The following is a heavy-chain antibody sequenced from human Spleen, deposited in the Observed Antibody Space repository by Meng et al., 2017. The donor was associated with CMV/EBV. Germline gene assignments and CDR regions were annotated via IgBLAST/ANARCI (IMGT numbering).Heavy chain of an antibody. Sequence: ASVKVSCKASGYTFTDRYFHWVRQAPGQGLEWMGWIHPQSGVTNYAQKFQARVTLTRDTSINTGYMELSRLTSDDTAVYYCARDKNWGPDYWGQGTLVTVSS. CDR3: ARDKNWGPDY. D-gene: IGHD7-27*01. V-gene: IGHV1-2*02. J-gene: IGHJ4*02. CDR2: IHPQSGVT. CDR1: GYTFTDRY.